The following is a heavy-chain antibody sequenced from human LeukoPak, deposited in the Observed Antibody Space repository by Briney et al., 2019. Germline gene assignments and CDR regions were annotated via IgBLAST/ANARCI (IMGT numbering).Heavy chain of an antibody. Sequence: GASVNVSCKASGYTFAKYDINWVRQATGQGLEWMGWMNPNRGNTGYAQKFQGRVTLTRNTSISTAYMELSSLRSEDTAVYYCASARRADGYYFDYWGQGTLVTVSS. J-gene: IGHJ4*02. CDR2: MNPNRGNT. V-gene: IGHV1-8*01. CDR1: GYTFAKYD. CDR3: ASARRADGYYFDY.